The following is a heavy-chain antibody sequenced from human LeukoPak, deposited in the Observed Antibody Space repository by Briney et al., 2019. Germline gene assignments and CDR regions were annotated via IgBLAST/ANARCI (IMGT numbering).Heavy chain of an antibody. CDR3: ARDRSSSSWFDY. CDR1: GFTFSSYT. CDR2: ISSNGGIT. V-gene: IGHV3-64*01. J-gene: IGHJ4*02. Sequence: GSLRLFCTASGFTFSSYTMHWVRQAPGKGLEYVSAISSNGGITYYANSVKGRFTISRDNSKNTLYLQMGSLRAEDTAVYYCARDRSSSSWFDYWGQGTLVTVSS. D-gene: IGHD2-2*01.